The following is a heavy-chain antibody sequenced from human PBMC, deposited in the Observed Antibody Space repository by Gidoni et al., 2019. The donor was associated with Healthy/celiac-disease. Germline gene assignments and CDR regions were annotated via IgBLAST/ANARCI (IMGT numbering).Heavy chain of an antibody. Sequence: EVQLVQSGAEVKKPGASLTISCKGSGSSFTSYWIGWVRQMPGKGLEWMGIIYPGDSDTRYSPSFQGQVTISADKSISTAYLQWSSLKASDTAMYYCARRTSRESPYNWFDPWGQGTLVTVSS. D-gene: IGHD3-10*01. V-gene: IGHV5-51*01. CDR3: ARRTSRESPYNWFDP. CDR2: IYPGDSDT. CDR1: GSSFTSYW. J-gene: IGHJ5*02.